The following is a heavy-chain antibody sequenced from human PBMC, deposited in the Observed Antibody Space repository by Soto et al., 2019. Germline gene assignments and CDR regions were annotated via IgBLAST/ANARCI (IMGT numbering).Heavy chain of an antibody. CDR3: ARASLRLGDAFDI. V-gene: IGHV3-13*01. J-gene: IGHJ3*02. D-gene: IGHD3-9*01. CDR2: IGTAGDT. Sequence: EVQLVESGGGLVQPGGSLRLSCAASGFTFSSYDMHWVRQATGKGLEWVSAIGTAGDTYYPGSVKGRFTISRGNAKNSLYLQMNSLRAGDTAVYYCARASLRLGDAFDIWGQGTMVTVSS. CDR1: GFTFSSYD.